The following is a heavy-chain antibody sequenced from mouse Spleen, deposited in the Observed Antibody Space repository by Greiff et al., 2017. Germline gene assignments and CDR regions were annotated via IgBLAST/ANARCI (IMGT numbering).Heavy chain of an antibody. V-gene: IGHV1-4*01. J-gene: IGHJ4*01. CDR3: ARSTGSSYGAMDY. D-gene: IGHD1-1*01. CDR2: INPSSGYT. Sequence: VTLVESGAELARPGASVKMSCKASGYTFTSYTMHWVKQRPGQGLEWIGYINPSSGYTKYNQKFKDKATLTADKSSSTAYMQLSSLTSEDSAVYYCARSTGSSYGAMDYWGQGTSVTVSS. CDR1: GYTFTSYT.